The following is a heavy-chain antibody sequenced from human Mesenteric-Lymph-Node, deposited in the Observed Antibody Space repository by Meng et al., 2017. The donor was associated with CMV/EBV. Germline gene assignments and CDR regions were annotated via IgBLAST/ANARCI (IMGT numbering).Heavy chain of an antibody. V-gene: IGHV3-23*04. CDR3: AKDYDSSSMYEGN. J-gene: IGHJ4*02. Sequence: DVLLVGWGDVMVSQGWSLGLFWEASGVRFSSYAFNWVRQAPGKGLVWVSTISILADGTHYADSVKGRFTISRDNSKNTLYLQMNSLRVDDTAVYYCAKDYDSSSMYEGNWGQGTLVTVSS. D-gene: IGHD3-22*01. CDR1: GVRFSSYA. CDR2: ISILADGT.